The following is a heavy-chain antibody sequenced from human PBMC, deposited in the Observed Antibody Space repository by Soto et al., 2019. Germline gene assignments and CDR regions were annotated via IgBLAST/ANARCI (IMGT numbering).Heavy chain of an antibody. D-gene: IGHD6-19*01. J-gene: IGHJ4*02. CDR1: GGTFSSYA. V-gene: IGHV1-69*12. CDR3: ARVSSSGIAVAGRGGFDY. Sequence: QVQLVQSGAEVKKPGSSVKVSCKASGGTFSSYAISWVRQAPGQGLEWMGGIIPIFGTANYAQKFQGRVTITADESTSTAYMELSSLRSEDTAVYYCARVSSSGIAVAGRGGFDYWGQGTLVTVSS. CDR2: IIPIFGTA.